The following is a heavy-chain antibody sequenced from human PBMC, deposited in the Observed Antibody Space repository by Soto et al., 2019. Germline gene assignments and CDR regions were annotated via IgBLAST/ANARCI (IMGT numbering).Heavy chain of an antibody. J-gene: IGHJ6*02. CDR1: GGSFSGYY. V-gene: IGHV4-34*01. Sequence: SETLSLTCAVYGGSFSGYYWSWIRQPPGKGLEWIGEINHSGSTNYNPSLKSRVTISVDTSKNQFSLKLSSVTAADTAVYYCARGGRITIFGVVTSYYYYCMDVWGQGPTVTVYS. CDR3: ARGGRITIFGVVTSYYYYCMDV. D-gene: IGHD3-3*01. CDR2: INHSGST.